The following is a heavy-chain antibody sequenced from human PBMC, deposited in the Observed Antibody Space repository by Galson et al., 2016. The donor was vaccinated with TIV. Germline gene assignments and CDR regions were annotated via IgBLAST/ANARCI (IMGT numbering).Heavy chain of an antibody. D-gene: IGHD2-15*01. Sequence: SETLSLTCAVYGGSLSDYYWSWIRQPPGKGLEWIGEINHSGRTHHNPSLKSRVTISLDTSRNQFSLTLTSLTAADTALFYCARVRRGNVGVVDATDAFDIWDQGTMVTVSS. CDR1: GGSLSDYY. CDR3: ARVRRGNVGVVDATDAFDI. J-gene: IGHJ3*02. CDR2: INHSGRT. V-gene: IGHV4-34*01.